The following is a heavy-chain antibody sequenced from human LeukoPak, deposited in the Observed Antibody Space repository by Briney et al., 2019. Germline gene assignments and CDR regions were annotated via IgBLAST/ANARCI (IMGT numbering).Heavy chain of an antibody. CDR1: GFTFSSYA. CDR3: ARVGRAFDI. Sequence: HPGGSLRLSCAASGFTFSSYAMSWVRQAPGKGLEWVSAISGSGGSTYYADSVKGRLTISRDNTKNTLYLQMNSLRAEDTAVYYCARVGRAFDIWGQGTMVTVSS. J-gene: IGHJ3*02. V-gene: IGHV3-23*01. CDR2: ISGSGGST.